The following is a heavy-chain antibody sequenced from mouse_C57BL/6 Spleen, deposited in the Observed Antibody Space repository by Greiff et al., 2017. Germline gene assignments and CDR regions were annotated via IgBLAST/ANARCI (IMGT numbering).Heavy chain of an antibody. D-gene: IGHD2-14*01. CDR1: GFTFSDYG. V-gene: IGHV5-17*01. J-gene: IGHJ4*01. CDR2: ISSGSSTI. CDR3: ARLGVRYAMDY. Sequence: EVMVVESGGGLVKPGGSLKLSCAASGFTFSDYGMHWVRQAPEKGLEWVAYISSGSSTIYYADTVKGRFTISRDNAKNNLFLQMTSLRSEDTAMYYCARLGVRYAMDYWGQGTSVTVSS.